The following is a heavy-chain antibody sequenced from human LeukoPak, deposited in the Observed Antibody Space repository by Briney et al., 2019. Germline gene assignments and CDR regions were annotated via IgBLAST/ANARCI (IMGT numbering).Heavy chain of an antibody. CDR3: ARVVDGGNPTNGY. CDR1: GYTFTGYY. Sequence: ASVKVSCKASGYTFTGYYMHWVRQAPGHGLEWMGRINLNSGGTNYAQKFQGRVTMTRDTSISTAYMELSRLRSDDTAVYCCARVVDGGNPTNGYWGQGTLVTVSS. D-gene: IGHD4-23*01. J-gene: IGHJ4*02. CDR2: INLNSGGT. V-gene: IGHV1-2*06.